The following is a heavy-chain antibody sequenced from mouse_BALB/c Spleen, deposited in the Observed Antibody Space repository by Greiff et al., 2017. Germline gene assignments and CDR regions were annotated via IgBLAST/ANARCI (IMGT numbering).Heavy chain of an antibody. V-gene: IGHV14-3*02. CDR1: GFYINDTY. J-gene: IGHJ3*01. CDR3: ARPINDGYMGFAY. Sequence: VHLKQSGAELVKPGASVKLSCTPSGFYINDTYMPWVKQRPDQGLEWIGMIDPSYGNTKYDPKFQGKATITADTSSNTAYLQLSSLTSEDTSVYYSARPINDGYMGFAYWGQGTLGTVSA. D-gene: IGHD2-3*01. CDR2: IDPSYGNT.